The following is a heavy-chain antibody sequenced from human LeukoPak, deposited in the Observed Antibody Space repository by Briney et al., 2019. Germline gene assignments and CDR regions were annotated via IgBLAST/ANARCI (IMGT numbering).Heavy chain of an antibody. J-gene: IGHJ5*02. V-gene: IGHV1-24*01. Sequence: ASVKVSCKVSGYTLTELSMHWVRQAPGKGLEWMGGFDPEDGETIYAQNFQGRVTMTEDKSTDTAYMELSSLRSEDTAVYYCATTRRYCGSSTCSRFDPWGQGTLVTVSS. CDR2: FDPEDGET. CDR3: ATTRRYCGSSTCSRFDP. CDR1: GYTLTELS. D-gene: IGHD2-2*01.